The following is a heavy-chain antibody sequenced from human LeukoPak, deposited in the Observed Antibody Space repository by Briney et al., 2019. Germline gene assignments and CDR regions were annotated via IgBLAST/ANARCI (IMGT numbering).Heavy chain of an antibody. V-gene: IGHV3-21*01. CDR3: ARDRKVEPLPDK. D-gene: IGHD1-26*01. CDR2: VSSTSFHI. Sequence: GVLRLSCAASGFTFSSYTMNWVRQAPGKGLEWVASVSSTSFHIYYADSVKGRFTTSRDNAKNSLYLQLNSLRAEDRAVYYCARDRKVEPLPDKWGQGILVTVSS. CDR1: GFTFSSYT. J-gene: IGHJ4*02.